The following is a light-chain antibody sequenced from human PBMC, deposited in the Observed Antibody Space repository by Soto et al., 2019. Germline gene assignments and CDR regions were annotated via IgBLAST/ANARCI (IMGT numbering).Light chain of an antibody. CDR1: SSNIGSNT. V-gene: IGLV1-44*01. CDR3: AAWDDSLSGPV. CDR2: SNN. Sequence: QSVLTQPRSASGTPGQRVTISCSGSSSNIGSNTVDWYQQLPGTAPKLLIYSNNQRPSGVPDRFSGSKSGTSASLAISGLQSEDEADYYCAAWDDSLSGPVFGGGTKLTVL. J-gene: IGLJ2*01.